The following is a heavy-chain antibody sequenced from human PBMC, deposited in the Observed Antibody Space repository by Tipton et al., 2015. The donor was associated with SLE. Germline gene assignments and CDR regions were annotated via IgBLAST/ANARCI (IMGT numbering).Heavy chain of an antibody. D-gene: IGHD3-10*01. CDR2: MNPNSGNT. Sequence: GAEVKKPGASVKVSCKASGYTFTSYDINWVRQATGQGLEWMGWMNPNSGNTGYAQKFQGRVTMTRNTSISTAYMELSSLRSEDTAVYYCATRITMVQGAGGWGQGTLVTVSS. V-gene: IGHV1-8*01. J-gene: IGHJ4*02. CDR3: ATRITMVQGAGG. CDR1: GYTFTSYD.